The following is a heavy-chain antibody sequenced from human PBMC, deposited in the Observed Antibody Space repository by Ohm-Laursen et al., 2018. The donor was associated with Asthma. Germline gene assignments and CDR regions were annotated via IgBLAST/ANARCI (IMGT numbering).Heavy chain of an antibody. D-gene: IGHD3-10*01. Sequence: GASVKVSCKASGYTFTGYYMHWVRQAPGQGLEWMGRINPNSDGTNYAQKFQGRVTMTRDTSISTAYMELSRLRSDDTAVYYCARWFRGSYYGMDVWGQGTTVTVSS. CDR2: INPNSDGT. CDR3: ARWFRGSYYGMDV. CDR1: GYTFTGYY. J-gene: IGHJ6*02. V-gene: IGHV1-2*06.